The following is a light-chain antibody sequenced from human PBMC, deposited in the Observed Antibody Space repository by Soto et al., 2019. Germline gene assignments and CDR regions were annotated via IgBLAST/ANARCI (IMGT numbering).Light chain of an antibody. CDR3: ATCDDSLNGLWV. CDR2: SSY. CDR1: SSNIGINT. J-gene: IGLJ3*02. V-gene: IGLV1-44*01. Sequence: SVLTQPPSASGTPGQRVTISCSGSSSNIGINTVNWYQQLPGTAPKLLIFSSYQRPSGVPDRFSGSKSGTSASLAISGLQSDDEADYYCATCDDSLNGLWVFGGGTKLTVL.